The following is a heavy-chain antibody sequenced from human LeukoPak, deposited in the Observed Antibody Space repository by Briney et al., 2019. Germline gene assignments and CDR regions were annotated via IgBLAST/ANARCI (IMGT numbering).Heavy chain of an antibody. J-gene: IGHJ3*02. CDR1: GFTFDDYA. Sequence: GGSLRLSCAASGFTFDDYAMHWVRQAPGKGLEWVSYISWNSGSIDYGDSVKGRFTISRDNAKKSLYLQMNSLRTEDTALYYCAKDLSRWGSYRSDAFDIWGQGTMVTVSS. D-gene: IGHD3-16*02. CDR3: AKDLSRWGSYRSDAFDI. V-gene: IGHV3-9*01. CDR2: ISWNSGSI.